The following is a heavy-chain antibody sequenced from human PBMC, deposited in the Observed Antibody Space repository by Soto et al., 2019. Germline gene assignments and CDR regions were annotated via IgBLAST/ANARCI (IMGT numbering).Heavy chain of an antibody. V-gene: IGHV1-18*01. D-gene: IGHD2-15*01. Sequence: ASVKVSCKASGYTFTNYGISWVRQAPGQGLEWMGWISAYTGNTKYSQKIQGRVTITRDTSASTAYMELSSLRSEDTAVYYCARDILFDYWGQGTLVTVSS. CDR1: GYTFTNYG. CDR3: ARDILFDY. J-gene: IGHJ4*02. CDR2: ISAYTGNT.